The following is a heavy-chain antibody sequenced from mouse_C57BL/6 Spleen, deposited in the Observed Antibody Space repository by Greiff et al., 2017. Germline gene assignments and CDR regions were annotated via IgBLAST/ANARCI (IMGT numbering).Heavy chain of an antibody. J-gene: IGHJ4*01. CDR1: GYTFTSYW. V-gene: IGHV1-69*01. CDR3: ARRQLTGNCAMDY. D-gene: IGHD4-1*01. CDR2: IDPSDSYT. Sequence: QVQLQQPGAELVMPGASVKLSCKASGYTFTSYWMHWVKQRPGQGLEWIGEIDPSDSYTNYNQKFKGKSPLTVDKSSNTAYMQLSRLTSEDSAVCDSARRQLTGNCAMDYWGQGTSVTVSS.